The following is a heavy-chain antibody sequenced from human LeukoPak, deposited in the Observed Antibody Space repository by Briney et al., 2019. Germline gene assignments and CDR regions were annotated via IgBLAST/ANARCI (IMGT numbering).Heavy chain of an antibody. CDR1: GFSFSSYW. CDR3: ARLMSVAVAWFDP. D-gene: IGHD6-6*01. Sequence: GGSLRLSCAASGFSFSSYWMHWVRQTPGRGLMWVSRINSDGSSTTYADSVKGRFTISRDNAKNTLYLQMNSLRAEDAAVYYCARLMSVAVAWFDPWGKGTLVTVSS. CDR2: INSDGSST. J-gene: IGHJ5*02. V-gene: IGHV3-74*01.